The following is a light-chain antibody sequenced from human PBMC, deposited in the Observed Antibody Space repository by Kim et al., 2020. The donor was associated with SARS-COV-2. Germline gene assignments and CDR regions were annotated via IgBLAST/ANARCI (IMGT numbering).Light chain of an antibody. CDR1: RSNTGAGYG. CDR3: QSYDSSLRYV. V-gene: IGLV1-40*01. Sequence: KDTTACTGGRSNTGAGYGVHWYQQLPGTAPRLLIYGTSIRPSGVPDRFSGSKSGTSASLAITGLQAEDEADYYCQSYDSSLRYVFGTGTKVTVL. J-gene: IGLJ1*01. CDR2: GTS.